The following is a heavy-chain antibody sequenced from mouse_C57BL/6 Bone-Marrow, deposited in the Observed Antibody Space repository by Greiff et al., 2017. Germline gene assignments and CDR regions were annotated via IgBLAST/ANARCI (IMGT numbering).Heavy chain of an antibody. J-gene: IGHJ1*03. V-gene: IGHV1-80*01. Sequence: QVQLQQSGAELVKPGASVKISCKASGYAFSSYWMNWVKQRPGKGLEWIGQIYPGDGDTNYNGKFKGKATLTADKSSSTAYMQLSSLTSEDSAVYFCARRDGSSPHWYFDVWGTGTTVTVSS. CDR3: ARRDGSSPHWYFDV. CDR1: GYAFSSYW. D-gene: IGHD1-1*01. CDR2: IYPGDGDT.